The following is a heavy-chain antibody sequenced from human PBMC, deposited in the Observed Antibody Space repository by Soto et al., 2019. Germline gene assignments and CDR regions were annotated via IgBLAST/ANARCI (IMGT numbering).Heavy chain of an antibody. V-gene: IGHV3-53*01. CDR3: ARERGITGTIHLDY. D-gene: IGHD1-20*01. Sequence: GGSLRLSCAASGFTVSSSYMSWVRQAPGKGLEWVSVIYSGGSTYYADSVKGRFTISRDNSKNTLYLQMNSLRAEDTAVYYCARERGITGTIHLDYWGQGTLVTVSS. CDR2: IYSGGST. CDR1: GFTVSSSY. J-gene: IGHJ4*02.